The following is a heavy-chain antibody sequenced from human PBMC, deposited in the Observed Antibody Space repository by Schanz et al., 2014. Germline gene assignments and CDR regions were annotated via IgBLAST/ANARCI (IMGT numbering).Heavy chain of an antibody. CDR1: GFNFSDYA. V-gene: IGHV3-23*04. Sequence: EVQLAESGGGLVQPGGSLRLSCAASGFNFSDYAMCWVRQAPGKGLEWVSAISGGGGTTYYTDSVKGRFTISRDNSKSTLYLQMNSLRAEDTAVYYCAKDGPGGSGSYAADGDMDVWGQGTTVTVSS. J-gene: IGHJ6*02. CDR2: ISGGGGTT. CDR3: AKDGPGGSGSYAADGDMDV. D-gene: IGHD3-10*01.